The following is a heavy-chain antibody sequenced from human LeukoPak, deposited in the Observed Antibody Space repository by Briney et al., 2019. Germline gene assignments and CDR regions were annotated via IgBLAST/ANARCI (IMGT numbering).Heavy chain of an antibody. CDR2: INSDGSST. CDR1: GFTFSSYW. V-gene: IGHV3-74*01. D-gene: IGHD1-26*01. J-gene: IGHJ4*02. Sequence: GGSLRLSCAASGFTFSSYWMHWARQAPGKGLVWVSRINSDGSSTSYVDSVKGRFTISRDNAKNTLYLQMNSLRAEDTAVYYCARSGGSYYSFDYWGQGTLVTVSS. CDR3: ARSGGSYYSFDY.